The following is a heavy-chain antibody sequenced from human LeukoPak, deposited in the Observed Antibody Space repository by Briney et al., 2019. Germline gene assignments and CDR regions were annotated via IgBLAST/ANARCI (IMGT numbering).Heavy chain of an antibody. CDR1: GASFNSYH. V-gene: IGHV4-4*07. CDR2: IYTSGST. Sequence: SETLSLTCTVSGASFNSYHWTWIRQPAGKGLEWVGRIYTSGSTNYNPSLESRVTMSVDPSKNQFSLKVTSVTAADTAVYYCARHRSDGTYPLDYWGQGALVTVSS. D-gene: IGHD1-26*01. J-gene: IGHJ4*02. CDR3: ARHRSDGTYPLDY.